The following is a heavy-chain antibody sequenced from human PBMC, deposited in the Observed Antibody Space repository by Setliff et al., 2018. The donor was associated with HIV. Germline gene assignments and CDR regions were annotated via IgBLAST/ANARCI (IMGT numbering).Heavy chain of an antibody. J-gene: IGHJ4*02. CDR3: ARGRGSSSSWPIDY. CDR2: IYTSGSV. Sequence: SETLSLTCTVSGGSITSSSYYWSWIRQPPGKGLEWIGYIYTSGSVNYNPSLNSRVTISVDTSKNQFSLKVNSVTAADTAVYFCARGRGSSSSWPIDYWGQGTLVTVSS. CDR1: GGSITSSSYY. V-gene: IGHV4-61*05. D-gene: IGHD6-13*01.